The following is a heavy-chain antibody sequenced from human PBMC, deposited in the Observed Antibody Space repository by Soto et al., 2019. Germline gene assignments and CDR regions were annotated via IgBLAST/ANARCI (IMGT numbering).Heavy chain of an antibody. CDR1: GFTFSNAL. CDR3: TTYEGPFDY. D-gene: IGHD3-22*01. Sequence: PGESLRPAWAASGFTFSNALMSWGGQAPGKGLEWVGRIKSKTDGGTTDYAAPVKGRFTISRDDSKNTLYLQMNSLKTEDTAVYYCTTYEGPFDYWGQGTLVTVSS. J-gene: IGHJ4*02. V-gene: IGHV3-15*01. CDR2: IKSKTDGGTT.